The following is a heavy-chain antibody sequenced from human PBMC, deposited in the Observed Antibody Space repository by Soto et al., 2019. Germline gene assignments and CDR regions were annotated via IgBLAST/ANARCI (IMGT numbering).Heavy chain of an antibody. J-gene: IGHJ5*02. V-gene: IGHV3-7*01. CDR3: AREILAAAGENWFDP. Sequence: GGSLRLSCAASGFTFSSYWMSWVRQAPGKGLEWVANIKQDGSEKYYVDSVKGRFTISRDNAKNSLYLQMNSLRAEDTAVYYCAREILAAAGENWFDPWGQGTLVTVSS. D-gene: IGHD6-13*01. CDR2: IKQDGSEK. CDR1: GFTFSSYW.